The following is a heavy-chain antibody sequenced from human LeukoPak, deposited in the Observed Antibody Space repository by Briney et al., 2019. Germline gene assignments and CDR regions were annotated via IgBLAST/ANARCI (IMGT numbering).Heavy chain of an antibody. CDR2: ISSSSSYI. D-gene: IGHD6-19*01. J-gene: IGHJ4*02. V-gene: IGHV3-21*01. CDR1: GFTFSSYS. Sequence: GGSLRLSCAASGFTFSSYSMNWVRQAPGKGLEWVSSISSSSSYIYYADSVKGRFTISRDNAKNSLYLQMNSLRAEDTAVYYCARRRGAVAPFDYWGQGTLVTVSS. CDR3: ARRRGAVAPFDY.